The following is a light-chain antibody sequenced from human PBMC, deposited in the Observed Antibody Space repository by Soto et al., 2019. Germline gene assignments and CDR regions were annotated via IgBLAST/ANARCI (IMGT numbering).Light chain of an antibody. V-gene: IGKV1-33*01. CDR3: QQYENLPT. CDR1: PNINNC. Sequence: IRMTQCPSSVCGSXGDRVTIRCQASPNINNCVNWYQQKTGXAPKVXIYDASNLAAGVPSRFRGSGCGKDFNLTISRLQPEDIATYECQQYENLPTVGQGTRLEIK. CDR2: DAS. J-gene: IGKJ5*01.